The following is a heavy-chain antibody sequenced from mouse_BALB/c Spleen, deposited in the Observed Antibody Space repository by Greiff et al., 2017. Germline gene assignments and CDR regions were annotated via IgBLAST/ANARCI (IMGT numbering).Heavy chain of an antibody. J-gene: IGHJ2*01. D-gene: IGHD1-1*01. CDR3: AREPYCGSTIFDY. CDR1: GFTFSDYY. Sequence: EVQVVESGGGLVKPGGSLKLSCAASGFTFSDYYMYWVRQTPEKRLEWVATISDGGSYTYYPDSVKGRFTISRDNAKNNLYLQMSSLKSEDTAMYYCAREPYCGSTIFDYWGQGTTLTVSS. CDR2: ISDGGSYT. V-gene: IGHV5-4*02.